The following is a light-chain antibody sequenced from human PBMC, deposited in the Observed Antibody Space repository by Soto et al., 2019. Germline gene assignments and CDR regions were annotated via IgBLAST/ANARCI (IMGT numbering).Light chain of an antibody. Sequence: EIQMTQTPSTLSASVGDRVTITCRASQSISSWLAWYQQKPGKAPKLLIYDAASLESGVPSRFSGSGSGTEFTLTISSLQPDDFATYYCQQYDNLPHTFGQGTRLEI. CDR2: DAA. CDR1: QSISSW. CDR3: QQYDNLPHT. J-gene: IGKJ5*01. V-gene: IGKV1-5*01.